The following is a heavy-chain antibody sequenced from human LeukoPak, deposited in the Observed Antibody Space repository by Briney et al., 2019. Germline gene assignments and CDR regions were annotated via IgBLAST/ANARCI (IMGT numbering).Heavy chain of an antibody. CDR3: ARHGYLTTN. V-gene: IGHV4-34*01. J-gene: IGHJ1*01. CDR1: GGSSSGYY. Sequence: SETLSLTCAVYGGSSSGYYWSWIRQPPGKGLEWIGEINHSGSTNYNPSHKSRVTISVDTSKNQFSLKLSSVTAADTAVYYCARHGYLTTNWGQGTLVTVSS. CDR2: INHSGST. D-gene: IGHD3-22*01.